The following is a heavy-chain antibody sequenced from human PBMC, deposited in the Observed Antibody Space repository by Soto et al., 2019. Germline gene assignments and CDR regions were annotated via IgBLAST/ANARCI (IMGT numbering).Heavy chain of an antibody. Sequence: SQTLSLTCAISGDSVSSNRAALNLIMQSPSRGLEWLGRTYYRSKWYNDYAVSVKSRITINPDTSKNQFSLQLNSVTPEDTAVYYCARGLTYYDILTGYYPPTYGMDVWGQGTTVTVSS. D-gene: IGHD3-9*01. V-gene: IGHV6-1*01. J-gene: IGHJ6*02. CDR1: GDSVSSNRAA. CDR3: ARGLTYYDILTGYYPPTYGMDV. CDR2: TYYRSKWYN.